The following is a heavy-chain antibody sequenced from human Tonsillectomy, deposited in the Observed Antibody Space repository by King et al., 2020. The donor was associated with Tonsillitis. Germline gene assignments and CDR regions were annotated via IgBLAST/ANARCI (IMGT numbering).Heavy chain of an antibody. J-gene: IGHJ4*02. CDR3: AKDVPAAFFDY. CDR1: GFSFSNYG. Sequence: VQLVESGGGVVQPGGSLRLSCAASGFSFSNYGMHWVRQAPGKGLEWVAFIRSVGSIKYYADPVKGRFTISRDNSKNTQYLQINSPRPEDTAVYYCAKDVPAAFFDYWGQGTLVTVSS. V-gene: IGHV3-30*02. D-gene: IGHD3-10*02. CDR2: IRSVGSIK.